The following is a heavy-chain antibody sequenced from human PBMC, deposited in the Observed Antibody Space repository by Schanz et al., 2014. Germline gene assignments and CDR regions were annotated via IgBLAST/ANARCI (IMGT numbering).Heavy chain of an antibody. Sequence: QVQLVQSGAEVKKPGASVKLSCRASGYPFTNYYIHWVRQAPGQGLEWMGIVNPVGGSTSVAQRFQTRVTLTRDMSTGTAYLGLTRLRFEDTAVYYCARGSLAGYVALLMAANDYWGQGTLLTVSS. J-gene: IGHJ4*02. V-gene: IGHV1-46*01. CDR2: VNPVGGST. CDR1: GYPFTNYY. CDR3: ARGSLAGYVALLMAANDY. D-gene: IGHD2-15*01.